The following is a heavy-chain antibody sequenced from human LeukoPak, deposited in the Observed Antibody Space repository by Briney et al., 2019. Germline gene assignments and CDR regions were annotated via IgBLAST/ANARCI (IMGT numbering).Heavy chain of an antibody. CDR2: INGDGTEA. D-gene: IGHD3-10*01. CDR3: ARDPGVRGVYYSYFDP. Sequence: AGSLRLSCTASGFTSSNYWMHWVRQAPGTGLVWVSRINGDGTEATYAASAKGRFIISRDYASNTLHLQMNSLRVEDTAVYYSARDPGVRGVYYSYFDPWGQGTLVTVS. J-gene: IGHJ5*02. CDR1: GFTSSNYW. V-gene: IGHV3-74*01.